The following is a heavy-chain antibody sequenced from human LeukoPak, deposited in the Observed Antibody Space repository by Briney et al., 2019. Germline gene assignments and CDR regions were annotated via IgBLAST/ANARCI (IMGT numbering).Heavy chain of an antibody. V-gene: IGHV1-69*05. D-gene: IGHD3-16*01. J-gene: IGHJ5*02. CDR3: AREGGGVWGLGNWFDP. CDR1: GGTFSSYA. Sequence: SVKVSCKASGGTFSSYAINWVRQAPGQGLEWMGGIIPIFGTANYAQKFQGRVTITTDESTSTAYMELSSLRSEDTAVYYCAREGGGVWGLGNWFDPWGQGTLVTVSS. CDR2: IIPIFGTA.